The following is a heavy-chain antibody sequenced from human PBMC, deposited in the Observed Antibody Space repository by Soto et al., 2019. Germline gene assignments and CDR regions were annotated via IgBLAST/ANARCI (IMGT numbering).Heavy chain of an antibody. CDR2: LTWNSATV. D-gene: IGHD2-2*01. J-gene: IGHJ4*02. CDR1: GFALDDYA. Sequence: VQPVDSGGDLVQPGRSPRLSSVSSGFALDDYAMHWVRQPPGKGLELVSGLTWNSATVAYAASLKGRFTISRDNAKKSLFLQRSSLRPEDTAFDYYIRDHSAAFPSTLWRLACWGQGALVTVSS. CDR3: IRDHSAAFPSTLWRLAC. V-gene: IGHV3-9*01.